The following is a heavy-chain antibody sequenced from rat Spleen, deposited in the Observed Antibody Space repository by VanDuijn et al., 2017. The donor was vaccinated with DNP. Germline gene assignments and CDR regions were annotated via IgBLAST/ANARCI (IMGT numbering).Heavy chain of an antibody. CDR2: IFYDGSRA. V-gene: IGHV5S10*01. Sequence: EVQLVESGGGLVQPGRSLKLSCAASGFTFSDYNMAWVRQSPKKGLEWVANIFYDGSRAYYPDSVKGRFTISRDDAKNTLYLQMNSLRSEDTATYYCAARYSSSWFAYWGQGTLVTVSS. CDR3: AARYSSSWFAY. D-gene: IGHD1-2*01. CDR1: GFTFSDYN. J-gene: IGHJ3*01.